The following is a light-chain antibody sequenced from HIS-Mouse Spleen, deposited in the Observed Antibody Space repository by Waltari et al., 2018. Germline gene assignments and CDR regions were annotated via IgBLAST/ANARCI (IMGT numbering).Light chain of an antibody. V-gene: IGKV3-20*01. CDR2: GAA. J-gene: IGKJ1*01. Sequence: ELVLTQSPGPLSLSPGERATLSCRASRSVSSSYLAWYQQNPGQAPRLLIYGAASRANGIPDRFSCSGSGTDFTLTISRLEPEDCAVYYCQQYGSSQTFGQGTKVEIK. CDR1: RSVSSSY. CDR3: QQYGSSQT.